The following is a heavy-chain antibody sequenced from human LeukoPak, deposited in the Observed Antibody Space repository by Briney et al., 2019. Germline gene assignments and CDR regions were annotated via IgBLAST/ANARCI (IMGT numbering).Heavy chain of an antibody. D-gene: IGHD5-18*01. CDR3: ARDPLYSYGHGTRYYYYYGMDV. V-gene: IGHV1-18*01. J-gene: IGHJ6*02. CDR1: GYTFTSYG. CDR2: ISAYNGNT. Sequence: GASVKVSCTASGYTFTSYGISWVRQTPGQVLECMGWISAYNGNTNYAQKLQGRVTMTTDTSTSTAYMELRSLRSDGTAVYYCARDPLYSYGHGTRYYYYYGMDVWGQGTTVTVSS.